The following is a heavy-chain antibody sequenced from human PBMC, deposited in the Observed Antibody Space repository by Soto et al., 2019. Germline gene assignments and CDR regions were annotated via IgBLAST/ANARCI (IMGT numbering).Heavy chain of an antibody. Sequence: GSLRLSCAASGFTFSSYAMSWVRQAPGKGLEWVSAISGSGGSTYYADSVKGRFTISRDNSKNTLYLQMNSLRAEDTAVYYCAKKMIVTDEIVGATYDVNFDYWGQGTLVTVSS. V-gene: IGHV3-23*01. D-gene: IGHD1-26*01. CDR2: ISGSGGST. CDR3: AKKMIVTDEIVGATYDVNFDY. CDR1: GFTFSSYA. J-gene: IGHJ4*02.